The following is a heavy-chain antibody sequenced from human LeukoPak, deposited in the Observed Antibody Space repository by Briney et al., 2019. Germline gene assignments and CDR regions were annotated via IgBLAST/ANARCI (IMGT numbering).Heavy chain of an antibody. CDR3: ARADCSSSTCYLRRSWFDP. V-gene: IGHV3-21*01. Sequence: PGGSLRLSCAASGFTLSNYDMNWVRQAPGKGLGWVSSISTSSRYIYYKDSVRGRFTISRDDAKNSLYLEMNSLRAEDTAVYYCARADCSSSTCYLRRSWFDPWGQGTLVTVSS. CDR2: ISTSSRYI. D-gene: IGHD2-2*01. CDR1: GFTLSNYD. J-gene: IGHJ5*02.